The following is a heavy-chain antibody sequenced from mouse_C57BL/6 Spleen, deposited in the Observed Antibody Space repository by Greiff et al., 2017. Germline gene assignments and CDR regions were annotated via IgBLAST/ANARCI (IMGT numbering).Heavy chain of an antibody. D-gene: IGHD1-1*01. CDR1: GYTFTDYE. J-gene: IGHJ1*03. CDR3: TREGTTVVATRYFDV. V-gene: IGHV1-15*01. Sequence: VQLQESGAELVRPGASVTLSCKASGYTFTDYEMHWVKQTPVHGLEWIGAIDPETGGTAYNQKFKGKAILTADKSSSTAYMELRSLTSEDSAVYYCTREGTTVVATRYFDVWGTGTTVTVSS. CDR2: IDPETGGT.